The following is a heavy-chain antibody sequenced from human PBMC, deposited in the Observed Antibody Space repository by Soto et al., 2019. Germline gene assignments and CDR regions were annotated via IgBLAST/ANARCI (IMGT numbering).Heavy chain of an antibody. Sequence: QVQLVQSGAEVRKLGSSVKVSCKSSGGIFRSNAISWVRQAPGQGLEWMGAIIPQFPTPYYAQKFQGRVTITADESTSAAYMALHSLPSDDTAVYFCARDAADTPMVYWGQGTPLTVSS. CDR3: ARDAADTPMVY. V-gene: IGHV1-69*01. D-gene: IGHD5-18*01. CDR1: GGIFRSNA. J-gene: IGHJ4*02. CDR2: IIPQFPTP.